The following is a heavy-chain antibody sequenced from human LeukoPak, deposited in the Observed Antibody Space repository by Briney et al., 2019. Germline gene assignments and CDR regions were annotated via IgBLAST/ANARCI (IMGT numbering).Heavy chain of an antibody. J-gene: IGHJ4*02. CDR2: ISYSGST. D-gene: IGHD2-8*02. CDR3: ARLSYGTGDYRWYFDY. Sequence: SQTLSLTCTVSGGSISSGGYYWSWIRQLPGKGLECIGHISYSGSTYYTPSLKSRVTISADTSKNQYSLKLSSVTAADTAVYYCARLSYGTGDYRWYFDYWGQGSLVTVSS. V-gene: IGHV4-31*03. CDR1: GGSISSGGYY.